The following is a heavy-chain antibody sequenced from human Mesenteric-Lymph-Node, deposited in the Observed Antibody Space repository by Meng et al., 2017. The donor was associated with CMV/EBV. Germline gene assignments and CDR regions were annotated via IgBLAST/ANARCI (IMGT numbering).Heavy chain of an antibody. Sequence: QVQLVESGAEVKKPGSSVKVSCKASGGTFSSYTISWVRQAPGQGLEWMGRIRPILGIANYAQKFQGRVTITADKYTSTAYMELSSLRSEATAVYYCAGGIAAAGSRWFDPWGQGTLVTVSS. CDR3: AGGIAAAGSRWFDP. J-gene: IGHJ5*02. D-gene: IGHD6-13*01. CDR2: IRPILGIA. V-gene: IGHV1-69*02. CDR1: GGTFSSYT.